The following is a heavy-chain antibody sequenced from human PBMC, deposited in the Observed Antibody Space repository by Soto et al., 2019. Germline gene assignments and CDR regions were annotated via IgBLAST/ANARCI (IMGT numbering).Heavy chain of an antibody. CDR3: TRGPRSTSTGTGAF. CDR1: GFTFSMYW. CDR2: INDDGSST. V-gene: IGHV3-74*01. J-gene: IGHJ4*02. D-gene: IGHD1-1*01. Sequence: GGCLRLSCAASGFTFSMYWMHWVRQVPGKGPEWVSRINDDGSSTNYADSVKGRFTISRDNAKNTLYLQMNDLRAEDTAVYYCTRGPRSTSTGTGAFWGQGTLVTVSS.